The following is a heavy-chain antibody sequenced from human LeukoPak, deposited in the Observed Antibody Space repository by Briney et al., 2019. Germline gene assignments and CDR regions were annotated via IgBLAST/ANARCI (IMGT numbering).Heavy chain of an antibody. CDR1: GGSFSGYY. J-gene: IGHJ4*02. CDR3: ARRGRWLQSSYYFDY. D-gene: IGHD3-16*01. Sequence: SETLSLTCAVYGGSFSGYYWSWIRQPPGKGLEWIGEINHSGSTNYNPSLKSRVTISVDTSKNQFSLKLSSVTAADTAVYYCARRGRWLQSSYYFDYWGQGTLVTVSS. CDR2: INHSGST. V-gene: IGHV4-34*01.